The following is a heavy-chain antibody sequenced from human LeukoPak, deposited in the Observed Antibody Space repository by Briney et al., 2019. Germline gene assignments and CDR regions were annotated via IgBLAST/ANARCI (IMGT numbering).Heavy chain of an antibody. Sequence: PGGSLRLSCGGSGFALKSYSLTWVRQAPGKGLEWVSSISSTSAYIHYADSVKGRFTISRDNVDNVVYLEMNGLRAEDTATYYCARVAVSGPTGWFDSWGQGTLVIVSS. D-gene: IGHD2-8*02. CDR1: GFALKSYS. CDR2: ISSTSAYI. J-gene: IGHJ5*01. CDR3: ARVAVSGPTGWFDS. V-gene: IGHV3-21*01.